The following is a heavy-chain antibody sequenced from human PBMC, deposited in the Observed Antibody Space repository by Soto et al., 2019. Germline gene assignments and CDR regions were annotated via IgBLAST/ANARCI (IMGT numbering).Heavy chain of an antibody. D-gene: IGHD5-12*01. CDR1: GYTFFTYD. J-gene: IGHJ5*02. Sequence: ASVKVSCKASGYTFFTYDISWVRQAPGQGLEWMGWISSYSGDTKYAQKFQGRVTMTTDTSTTTAYLELRSLRSDDTAVYYCARHHGPTTSENWFDPWGQGTLVTVSS. CDR2: ISSYSGDT. CDR3: ARHHGPTTSENWFDP. V-gene: IGHV1-18*01.